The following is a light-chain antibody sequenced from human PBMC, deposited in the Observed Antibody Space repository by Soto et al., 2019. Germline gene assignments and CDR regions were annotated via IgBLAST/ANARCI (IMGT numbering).Light chain of an antibody. CDR3: QQYGNLPYT. J-gene: IGKJ2*01. CDR1: QDISNY. V-gene: IGKV1-33*01. CDR2: DAS. Sequence: DIQMTQSPSSLSASVGDRVTITCQASQDISNYLNWYQQKPGKAPKLLIYDASNLETGVPSRFSGSGSGTDFTFTISSLQPEDIATYYCQQYGNLPYTFGQGTKVDIK.